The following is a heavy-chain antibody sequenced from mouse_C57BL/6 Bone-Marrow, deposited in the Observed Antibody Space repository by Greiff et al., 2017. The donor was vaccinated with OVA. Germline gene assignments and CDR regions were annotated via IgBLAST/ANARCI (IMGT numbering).Heavy chain of an antibody. Sequence: QVQLQQSGAELVRPGTSVKLSCKASGYTFTSYWMHWVKQRPGQGLEWIGVIDPSDSYTNYNQKFKGKATLTVDTSSSTAYMQLSSLTSEDSAVYYCARGYYGSSSLDYWGQGTTLTVSS. CDR3: ARGYYGSSSLDY. V-gene: IGHV1-59*01. CDR2: IDPSDSYT. CDR1: GYTFTSYW. D-gene: IGHD1-1*01. J-gene: IGHJ2*01.